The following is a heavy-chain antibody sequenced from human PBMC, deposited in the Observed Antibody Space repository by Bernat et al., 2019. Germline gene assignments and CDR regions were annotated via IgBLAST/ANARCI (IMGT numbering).Heavy chain of an antibody. CDR2: IYYSGST. J-gene: IGHJ5*02. D-gene: IGHD2-2*01. V-gene: IGHV4-59*01. Sequence: QVQLQESGPGLVKPSETLSLTCTVSGGSISSYYWSWIRQPPGKGLEWIGYIYYSGSTNYNPSLKSRVTISVDTSKNQFSLKLSSVTAADTAMYYCARGRPGAIVVVPAAMIPWFDPWGQGTLVTVSS. CDR1: GGSISSYY. CDR3: ARGRPGAIVVVPAAMIPWFDP.